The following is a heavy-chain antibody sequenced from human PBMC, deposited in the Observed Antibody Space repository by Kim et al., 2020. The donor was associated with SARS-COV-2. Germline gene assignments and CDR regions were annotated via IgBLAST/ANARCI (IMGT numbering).Heavy chain of an antibody. Sequence: ASVKVSCKASGYTFTSYDINWVRQATGQGLEWMGWMNPNSGNTGYAQKFQGRVTMTRNTSISTAYMELSSLRSEDTAVYYCARGSYYYDSAYFDYWGQGTLVTVSS. CDR3: ARGSYYYDSAYFDY. V-gene: IGHV1-8*01. CDR2: MNPNSGNT. CDR1: GYTFTSYD. D-gene: IGHD3-22*01. J-gene: IGHJ4*02.